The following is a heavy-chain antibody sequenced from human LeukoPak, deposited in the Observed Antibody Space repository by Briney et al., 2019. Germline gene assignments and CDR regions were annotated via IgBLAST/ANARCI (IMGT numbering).Heavy chain of an antibody. CDR1: GFTSSSYS. Sequence: GGSLRLSCAASGFTSSSYSMNWVRQAPGKGLEWVSSISSSSSYIYYADSVKGRFTISRDNAKNSLYLQMNSLRAEDTAVYYCARDIAVAGTRFDYWGQGTLVTVSS. J-gene: IGHJ4*02. CDR3: ARDIAVAGTRFDY. V-gene: IGHV3-21*01. CDR2: ISSSSSYI. D-gene: IGHD6-19*01.